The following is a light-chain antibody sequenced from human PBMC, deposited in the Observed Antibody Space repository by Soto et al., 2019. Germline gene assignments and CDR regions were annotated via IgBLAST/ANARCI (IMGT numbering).Light chain of an antibody. CDR3: QQYYHWPRT. V-gene: IGKV1-5*03. CDR2: KAS. Sequence: DIQMTQSPSTLSASVGDRVTITCRASQSISSWLAWYQQKPGKAPKLLIYKASSLESGVPSRFSGSGSGTEFTLTISSLQPDDFATYYCQQYYHWPRTFGQGTKVEIK. CDR1: QSISSW. J-gene: IGKJ1*01.